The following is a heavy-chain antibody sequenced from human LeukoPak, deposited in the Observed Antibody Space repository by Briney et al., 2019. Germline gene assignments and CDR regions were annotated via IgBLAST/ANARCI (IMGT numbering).Heavy chain of an antibody. D-gene: IGHD5-12*01. CDR3: ARGVRYSGYDYVKY. J-gene: IGHJ4*02. V-gene: IGHV3-7*01. CDR1: GFTFSSYW. CDR2: IKQDGSEK. Sequence: GGSLRLSCAASGFTFSSYWMSWVRQAPGKGLEWVANIKQDGSEKYYVDSVKGRFTISRDNAKNSLYLQMNSLRAEDTAVYSCARGVRYSGYDYVKYCGQGTLVTVSS.